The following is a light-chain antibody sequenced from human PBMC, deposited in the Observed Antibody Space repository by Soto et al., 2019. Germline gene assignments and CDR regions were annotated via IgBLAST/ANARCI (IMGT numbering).Light chain of an antibody. CDR2: DTS. Sequence: QAVVTQEPSLTVSPGGTVTLTSGSSTGAVTSGHYPYWFQQKPGQAPRTLIYDTSNKHSWTPARFSGSLLGGKAALTLSGAQPEDEAEYYCLLSYSGARLWVFGGGTKLTVL. CDR1: TGAVTSGHY. J-gene: IGLJ3*02. CDR3: LLSYSGARLWV. V-gene: IGLV7-46*01.